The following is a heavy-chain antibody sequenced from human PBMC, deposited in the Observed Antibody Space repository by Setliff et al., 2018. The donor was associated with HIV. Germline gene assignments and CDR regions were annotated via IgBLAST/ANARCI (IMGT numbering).Heavy chain of an antibody. CDR2: ISSSSSYI. D-gene: IGHD6-19*01. CDR1: GFTFSTYS. CDR3: AKRGYVSAWYDEPVQFYQHMDV. Sequence: LRLSCAASGFTFSTYSMNWVRQAPGKGLEWVSFISSSSSYIYYADSVKGRFTISRDNAKNSLYLQMNSLRAEDTAVYYCAKRGYVSAWYDEPVQFYQHMDVWGKGTTVTVSS. V-gene: IGHV3-21*04. J-gene: IGHJ6*03.